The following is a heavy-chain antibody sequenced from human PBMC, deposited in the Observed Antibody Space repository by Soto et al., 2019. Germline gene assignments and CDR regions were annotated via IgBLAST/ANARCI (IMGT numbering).Heavy chain of an antibody. Sequence: PSETLCLTCSGPGGSPSEDRWSGIRQSPGKGLEWVGEINHIGRTNYNPSLKGRVTMSVDTSKNQFSLKLTSVTAADTAVYYCACQCLIHWFDPWGQGTPVTVSS. CDR3: ACQCLIHWFDP. J-gene: IGHJ5*02. CDR2: INHIGRT. D-gene: IGHD6-19*01. V-gene: IGHV4-34*01. CDR1: GGSPSEDR.